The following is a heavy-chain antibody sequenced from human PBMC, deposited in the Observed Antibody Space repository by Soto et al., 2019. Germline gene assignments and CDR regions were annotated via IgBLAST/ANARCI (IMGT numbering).Heavy chain of an antibody. D-gene: IGHD3-22*01. V-gene: IGHV3-23*01. CDR1: GFTFSSYA. Sequence: GGSLRLSCAASGFTFSSYAMSWFRQAPGKGLEWVSAISGSGGSTYYADSVKGRFTISRDNSKNTLYLQMNSLRAEDTAVYYCASLPYYDSRGDAFDIWGQGTMVTVSS. CDR2: ISGSGGST. CDR3: ASLPYYDSRGDAFDI. J-gene: IGHJ3*02.